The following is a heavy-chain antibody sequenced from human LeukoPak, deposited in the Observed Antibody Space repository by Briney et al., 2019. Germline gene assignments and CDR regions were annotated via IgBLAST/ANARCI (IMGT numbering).Heavy chain of an antibody. CDR2: INHSGST. D-gene: IGHD5-18*01. V-gene: IGHV4-34*01. J-gene: IGHJ4*02. Sequence: SETLSLTCAVYGGSFSGYYWSWIRQPPGKGLEWIGEINHSGSTNYNPSLKSRVTISVDTSKNQFSLKLSSVTAADTAVYYCARYRGYSYGYIGYWGQGTLVTVSS. CDR1: GGSFSGYY. CDR3: ARYRGYSYGYIGY.